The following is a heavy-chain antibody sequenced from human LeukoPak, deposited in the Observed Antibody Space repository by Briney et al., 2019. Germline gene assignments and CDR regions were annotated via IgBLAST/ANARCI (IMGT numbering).Heavy chain of an antibody. CDR1: GGSISSGSYY. V-gene: IGHV4-61*02. Sequence: PSQTLSLTCTVSGGSISSGSYYWTWIRQPAGKGLEWIGRIYTSGSTNYNPSLKSRVTISVDTSTNQFSLKLSSVTAADTAVYYCARKTYYYGSGSYWDWFDPWGQGTLVTVSS. CDR3: ARKTYYYGSGSYWDWFDP. CDR2: IYTSGST. J-gene: IGHJ5*02. D-gene: IGHD3-10*01.